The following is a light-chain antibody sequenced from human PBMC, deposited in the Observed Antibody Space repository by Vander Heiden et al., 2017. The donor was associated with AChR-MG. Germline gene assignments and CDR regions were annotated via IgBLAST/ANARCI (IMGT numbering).Light chain of an antibody. CDR2: GAS. V-gene: IGKV3-20*01. J-gene: IGKJ4*01. CDR3: QQYGSSLT. CDR1: QSLTSTY. Sequence: EIVLTQSPGTVSLSPGEGATLSCRASQSLTSTYLAWYQQKPGQAPRLLIYGASSRATGIPDRFSGSGSGTDFTLTISRLEPEDFAVYYCQQYGSSLTVGGGTKLEIK.